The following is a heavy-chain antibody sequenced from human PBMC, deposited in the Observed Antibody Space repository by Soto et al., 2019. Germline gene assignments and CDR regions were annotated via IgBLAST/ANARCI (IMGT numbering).Heavy chain of an antibody. D-gene: IGHD3-3*01. CDR2: IYHTGST. CDR3: ARRDDFWSGYSIDY. J-gene: IGHJ4*02. CDR1: GGSISSSGFS. Sequence: SETLSLTCTVSGGSISSSGFSWSWIRQPPGKGLEWIGYIYHTGSTYYSPSLKSRLTMSVDTSKNQFSLKLTSVTAADTAVYYCARRDDFWSGYSIDYWGRGTLVTVSS. V-gene: IGHV4-30-2*01.